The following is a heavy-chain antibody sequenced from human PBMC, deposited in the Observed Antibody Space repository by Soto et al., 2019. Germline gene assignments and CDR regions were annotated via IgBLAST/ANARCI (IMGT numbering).Heavy chain of an antibody. Sequence: QVQLVQSGAEVKKPGSSVKVSCKASGGTFSSYTISWVRQAPGQGLEWMGRIIPILGIANYAQKFQGRVTNXXDXSRXTAYMERSSLRSEDTAVYYCARGILDTAMVSSLDYWGQGTLVTVSS. CDR3: ARGILDTAMVSSLDY. V-gene: IGHV1-69*02. CDR1: GGTFSSYT. J-gene: IGHJ4*02. D-gene: IGHD5-18*01. CDR2: IIPILGIA.